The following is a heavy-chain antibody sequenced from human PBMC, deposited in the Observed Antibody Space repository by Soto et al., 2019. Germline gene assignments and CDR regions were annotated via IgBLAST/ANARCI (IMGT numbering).Heavy chain of an antibody. CDR2: IYHSGST. J-gene: IGHJ1*01. V-gene: IGHV4-59*02. CDR3: ARARGYYYGSGTTHSEFQH. Sequence: SETLSLTCTVSGGSVTTYSWGWIRQPPGKELEWIGYIYHSGSTNYNPSLKSRVTISLVTSKNQFSLKLSSVTAADTAVYYCARARGYYYGSGTTHSEFQHWGQGTLVTVSS. CDR1: GGSVTTYS. D-gene: IGHD3-10*01.